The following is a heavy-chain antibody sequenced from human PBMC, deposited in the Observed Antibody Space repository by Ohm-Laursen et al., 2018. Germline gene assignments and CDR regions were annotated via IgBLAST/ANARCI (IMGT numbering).Heavy chain of an antibody. J-gene: IGHJ4*02. CDR2: ISSSGSTI. CDR3: ARLSVAGTEFDY. V-gene: IGHV3-11*01. D-gene: IGHD6-19*01. Sequence: SLRLSCAALGFTFSDYYMSWIRQAPGKGLEWVSYISSSGSTIYYADSVKGRFTISRDNAKNSLYLQMNNLRAEDTAVYYCARLSVAGTEFDYWGQGTLVTVSS. CDR1: GFTFSDYY.